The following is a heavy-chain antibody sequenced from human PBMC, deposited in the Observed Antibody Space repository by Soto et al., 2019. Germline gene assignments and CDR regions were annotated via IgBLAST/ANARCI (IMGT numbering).Heavy chain of an antibody. Sequence: APVEASCKASGYTLTSYALHWVRQAPGQRLEWMGWINAGNGNTKYSQKFQGRVTITRDTSASTAYMELSSLRSEDTAVYYCASDLRGYWSGGSCRGMDVWGKGTTVTVSS. V-gene: IGHV1-3*01. CDR1: GYTLTSYA. CDR3: ASDLRGYWSGGSCRGMDV. J-gene: IGHJ6*03. D-gene: IGHD2-15*01. CDR2: INAGNGNT.